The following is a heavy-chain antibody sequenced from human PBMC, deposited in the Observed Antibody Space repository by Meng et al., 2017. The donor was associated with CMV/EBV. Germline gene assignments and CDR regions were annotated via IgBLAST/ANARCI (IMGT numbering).Heavy chain of an antibody. J-gene: IGHJ3*02. CDR3: ARTYYDFWSGYYGADAFDI. CDR2: INPNSGGT. D-gene: IGHD3-3*01. Sequence: ASVKVSCKASGYTFTGYYMHWVRQAPGQGLEWMGWINPNSGGTNYAQKFQGRVTMTRDTSISTAYMELSRLRSDDTAVYYCARTYYDFWSGYYGADAFDIWVQGTMVTVSS. V-gene: IGHV1-2*02. CDR1: GYTFTGYY.